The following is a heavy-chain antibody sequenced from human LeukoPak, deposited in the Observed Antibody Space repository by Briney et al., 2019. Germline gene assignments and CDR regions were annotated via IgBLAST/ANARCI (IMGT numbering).Heavy chain of an antibody. J-gene: IGHJ5*02. V-gene: IGHV4-59*05. CDR2: IYYSGST. Sequence: SETLSLTCTVSGGSISSYYWSWIRQPPGKGLEWIGSIYYSGSTYYNPSLKSRVTISVDTSKNQFSLKLSSVTAADTAVYYCAAEYSSSWYIWFDPWGQGTLVTVSS. D-gene: IGHD6-13*01. CDR1: GGSISSYY. CDR3: AAEYSSSWYIWFDP.